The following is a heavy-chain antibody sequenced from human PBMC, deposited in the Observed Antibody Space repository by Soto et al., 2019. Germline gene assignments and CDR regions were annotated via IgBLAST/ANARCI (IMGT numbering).Heavy chain of an antibody. J-gene: IGHJ6*02. CDR3: ARAGYDGSVYYFYALDV. V-gene: IGHV3-13*05. Sequence: GGSLRLSCVASGFILSGYDMHWVRQATGEGLEWVSAIGTAGDPYYSGSVKGRFTISRGNAENSVYLQMNSLRAGDTAVYYCARAGYDGSVYYFYALDVWGPGTTVTVSS. CDR2: IGTAGDP. CDR1: GFILSGYD. D-gene: IGHD3-22*01.